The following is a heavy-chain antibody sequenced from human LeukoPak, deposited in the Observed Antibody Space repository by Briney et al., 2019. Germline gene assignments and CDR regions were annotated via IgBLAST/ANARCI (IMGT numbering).Heavy chain of an antibody. CDR3: ARHYIQPPHYFDY. Sequence: SETLSLTCTVSGGSISSYYWSWIRQPPGKGLKWIGFIYYTGSTHYNPSLKSRVTVSVDTSKNQFSLKLSAVTAADTAVYYCARHYIQPPHYFDYWGQGTLVTVSS. CDR2: IYYTGST. D-gene: IGHD2-2*01. J-gene: IGHJ4*02. V-gene: IGHV4-59*08. CDR1: GGSISSYY.